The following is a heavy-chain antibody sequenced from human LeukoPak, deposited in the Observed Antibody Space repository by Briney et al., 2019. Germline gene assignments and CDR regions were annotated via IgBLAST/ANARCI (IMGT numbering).Heavy chain of an antibody. Sequence: GGSLRLSCAASGFTVSSNYMSWVGQAPGKGLEWVSVIYSGGSTYYADSVKGRFTISRHNSKNTLYLQMNSLRAEDTAVYYCASQAVPADVYGMDVWGQGTTVTVSS. J-gene: IGHJ6*02. V-gene: IGHV3-53*04. CDR1: GFTVSSNY. CDR2: IYSGGST. CDR3: ASQAVPADVYGMDV. D-gene: IGHD2-2*01.